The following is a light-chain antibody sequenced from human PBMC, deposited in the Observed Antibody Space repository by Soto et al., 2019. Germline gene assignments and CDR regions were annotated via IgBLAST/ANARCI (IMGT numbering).Light chain of an antibody. Sequence: DIQMTQSPSTLSGSVGDRVTITCRASQTISSWLAWYQQKPGKAPKLLIYKASTLKSGVPSRFSGSGSGTEFTLTISSLQPDDFETYYCQHYNSYSEAFGKGTKVDIK. CDR2: KAS. CDR3: QHYNSYSEA. CDR1: QTISSW. V-gene: IGKV1-5*03. J-gene: IGKJ1*01.